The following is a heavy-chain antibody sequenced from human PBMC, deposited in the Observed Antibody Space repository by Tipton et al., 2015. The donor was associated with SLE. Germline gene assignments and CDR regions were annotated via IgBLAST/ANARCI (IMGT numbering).Heavy chain of an antibody. V-gene: IGHV4-59*12. CDR1: GGSISSYY. J-gene: IGHJ6*02. CDR3: ARGDYPYGMDV. Sequence: LRLPCTVSGGSISSYYWTWIRQPPGKGLEWIGYIYYSGSTYYNPSLKSGVTISIGTSKSQFSLKVSSMTAADTAVYYCARGDYPYGMDVWGQGTTVTVS. CDR2: IYYSGST. D-gene: IGHD4/OR15-4a*01.